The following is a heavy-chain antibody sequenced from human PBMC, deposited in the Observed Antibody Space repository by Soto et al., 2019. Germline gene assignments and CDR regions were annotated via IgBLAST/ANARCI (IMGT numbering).Heavy chain of an antibody. CDR3: ARGLNYHDAFDI. CDR2: IIPILGIA. V-gene: IGHV1-69*02. J-gene: IGHJ3*02. Sequence: GTSVKVSCKDSGGTYSSYTSSWVRQAPGQGLEWMGRIIPILGIANYAQKFQGRVTITADKSTSTAYMELSSLRSEDTAVYYCARGLNYHDAFDIWGQGTMVTVSS. CDR1: GGTYSSYT. D-gene: IGHD3-10*01.